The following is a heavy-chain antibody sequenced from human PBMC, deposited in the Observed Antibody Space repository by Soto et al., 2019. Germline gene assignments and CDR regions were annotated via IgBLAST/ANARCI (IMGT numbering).Heavy chain of an antibody. CDR1: GDTFTSYY. D-gene: IGHD6-19*01. V-gene: IGHV1-46*01. Sequence: ASVEVSCKASGDTFTSYYMHWVRQAPGQGLEWMGIINPSGGSTSYAQKFQGRVTMTRDTSTSTVYMELSSLRSEDTAVYYCARAEQWLVGIFDYWGQGTLVTVSS. CDR3: ARAEQWLVGIFDY. J-gene: IGHJ4*02. CDR2: INPSGGST.